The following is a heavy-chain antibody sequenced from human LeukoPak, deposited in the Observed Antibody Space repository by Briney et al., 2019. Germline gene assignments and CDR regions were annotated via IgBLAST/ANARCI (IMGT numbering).Heavy chain of an antibody. V-gene: IGHV3-23*01. CDR1: GFTFSNSA. CDR3: ARDRAAFDY. Sequence: GGSLRLSCAASGFTFSNSAMSWVRQAPGKGLEWVSTLSGSGITTYYADSVKGRFTISRDNSKNTLYLQMDSLRAEDTAVYYCARDRAAFDYWGQGTLVTVSS. CDR2: LSGSGITT. J-gene: IGHJ4*02. D-gene: IGHD6-25*01.